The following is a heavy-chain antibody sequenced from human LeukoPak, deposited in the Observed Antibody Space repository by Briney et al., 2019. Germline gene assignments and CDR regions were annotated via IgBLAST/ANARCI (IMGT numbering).Heavy chain of an antibody. Sequence: GGSLRLSCTASGFILSNYGMHWVRQAPGEGLEWLALIRNDGYRKHYADSVKGRFTISRDIFKNTLYLQMNNLRPEDTAVYYCAKDVSGQAHWGQGTLLTVSS. V-gene: IGHV3-30*02. CDR3: AKDVSGQAH. J-gene: IGHJ4*02. D-gene: IGHD3-3*01. CDR1: GFILSNYG. CDR2: IRNDGYRK.